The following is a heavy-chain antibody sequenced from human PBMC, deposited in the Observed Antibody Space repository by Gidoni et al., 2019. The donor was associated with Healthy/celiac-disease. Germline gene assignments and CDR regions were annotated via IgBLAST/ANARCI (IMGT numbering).Heavy chain of an antibody. Sequence: QVQLVESGGGVVQPGRSRRRACAASGFTFSSYGMHWVRQAPGKGLEWLAVISYDGSNKYYADSVKGRFTISRDNSKNTLYLQMNSLRAEDTAVYYCAKDGHYDILTGYFDYWGQGTLVTVSS. D-gene: IGHD3-9*01. J-gene: IGHJ4*02. V-gene: IGHV3-30*18. CDR1: GFTFSSYG. CDR2: ISYDGSNK. CDR3: AKDGHYDILTGYFDY.